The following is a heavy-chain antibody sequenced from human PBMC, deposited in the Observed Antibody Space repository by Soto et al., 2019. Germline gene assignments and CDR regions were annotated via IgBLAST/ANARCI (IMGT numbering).Heavy chain of an antibody. CDR2: IIPILGIA. D-gene: IGHD4-17*01. J-gene: IGHJ4*02. CDR3: ARDSTPYGDFAHFDY. Sequence: QVQLVQSGAEVKKPGSSVKVSCKASGGTFSSYTISWVRQAPGQGLEWMGRIIPILGIANYAQKFQGRVTITADKSTSTAYMELSSLRSEDTAVYYCARDSTPYGDFAHFDYWGQGTLVTVSS. CDR1: GGTFSSYT. V-gene: IGHV1-69*08.